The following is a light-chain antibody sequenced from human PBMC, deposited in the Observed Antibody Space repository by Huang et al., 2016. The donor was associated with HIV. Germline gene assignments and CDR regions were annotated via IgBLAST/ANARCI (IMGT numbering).Light chain of an antibody. V-gene: IGKV3-20*01. CDR2: GSS. J-gene: IGKJ1*01. CDR3: QQYSSSPWT. CDR1: HNVRNNY. Sequence: EIVLTQSPGTLSLSPGERGTLSCRASHNVRNNYLAWYQMRSGQAPKLLIYGSSGRATGIPVRFSGSGSGTDFILTINRLEPEDFVLYYCQQYSSSPWTFGQGTKLEIK.